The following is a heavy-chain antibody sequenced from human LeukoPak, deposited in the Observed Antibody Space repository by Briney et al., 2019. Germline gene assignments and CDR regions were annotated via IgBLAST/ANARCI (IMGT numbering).Heavy chain of an antibody. CDR1: GFPLSDYW. J-gene: IGHJ5*02. Sequence: GGSLRLSCAASGFPLSDYWMSWVRQAPGKGLEWVANIKQDGGEIYYVDSVKGRFTISRDNAKNSLYLQMNSLTAEDTAVYYCAKVVYSYGNNWFDPWGQGTLVTVSS. CDR2: IKQDGGEI. D-gene: IGHD5-18*01. CDR3: AKVVYSYGNNWFDP. V-gene: IGHV3-7*01.